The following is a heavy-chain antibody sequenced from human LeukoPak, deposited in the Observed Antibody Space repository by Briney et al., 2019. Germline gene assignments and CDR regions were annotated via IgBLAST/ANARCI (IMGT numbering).Heavy chain of an antibody. J-gene: IGHJ5*02. CDR2: INPNSGGT. V-gene: IGHV1-2*02. CDR3: ARSAMRWELNLLGLGFDP. D-gene: IGHD1-26*01. CDR1: GYTFTGYY. Sequence: ASVKVSCKASGYTFTGYYMHWVRQAPGQGLEWMGWINPNSGGTNYAQKFQGRVTMTRDTSISTAYMELSRLRSDDTAVYYCARSAMRWELNLLGLGFDPWGQGTLVTVSS.